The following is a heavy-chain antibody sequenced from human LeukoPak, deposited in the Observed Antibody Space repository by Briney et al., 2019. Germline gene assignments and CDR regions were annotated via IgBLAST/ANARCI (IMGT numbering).Heavy chain of an antibody. Sequence: PGGSLRLSCAASGFTFSNYAMHWVRQAPGKGLEWVAVVSFDGGNKYYADSVKGRFIISRDNSKNTLYLQMNSLRPEDTAVYYCASDREVHYFDYWGQGTLVTVSS. CDR3: ASDREVHYFDY. V-gene: IGHV3-30-3*01. J-gene: IGHJ4*02. D-gene: IGHD1-26*01. CDR2: VSFDGGNK. CDR1: GFTFSNYA.